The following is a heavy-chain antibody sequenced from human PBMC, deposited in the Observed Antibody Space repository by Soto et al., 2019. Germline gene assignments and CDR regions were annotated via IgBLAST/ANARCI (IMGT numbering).Heavy chain of an antibody. Sequence: PSETLSLTCTVSGGSISSYYWSWIRQPPGKGLEWTGYIYYSGSANYNPSLKSRVTISVDTSKNQFSLKLSSVTAEDTAIYYCARASGESYPGSRVFDSWGQGTRVTVSS. V-gene: IGHV4-59*01. CDR2: IYYSGSA. CDR3: ARASGESYPGSRVFDS. D-gene: IGHD3-10*01. CDR1: GGSISSYY. J-gene: IGHJ4*02.